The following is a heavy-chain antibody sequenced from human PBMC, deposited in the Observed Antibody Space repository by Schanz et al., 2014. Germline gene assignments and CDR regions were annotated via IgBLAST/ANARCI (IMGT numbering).Heavy chain of an antibody. J-gene: IGHJ6*02. V-gene: IGHV3-7*03. D-gene: IGHD3-3*01. Sequence: DVQLVESGGGLVQPGGSLRLSCAASGFTFTGHWMSWVRQAPGKGLEWVANINQDGSDKSYVDSVKGRFTISRDNAKNSLYLQMNSLRVEDTAVYYCARYGFRKFGVVYGLAVWGQGTTVTVS. CDR3: ARYGFRKFGVVYGLAV. CDR2: INQDGSDK. CDR1: GFTFTGHW.